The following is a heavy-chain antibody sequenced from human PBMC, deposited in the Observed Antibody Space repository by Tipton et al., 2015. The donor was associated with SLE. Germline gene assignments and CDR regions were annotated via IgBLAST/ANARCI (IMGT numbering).Heavy chain of an antibody. J-gene: IGHJ5*02. CDR3: ATTTTMTNYIDP. Sequence: GSLRLSCAASGFTFSNHWMHWVRQGPGKGLEWVSRIHNYGSTTNYADSVKGRFTISRDNSNNTVYLQMNTLKSDDTAVYYCATTTTMTNYIDPWGQGTLVTVSS. CDR2: IHNYGSTT. CDR1: GFTFSNHW. D-gene: IGHD4-17*01. V-gene: IGHV3-74*01.